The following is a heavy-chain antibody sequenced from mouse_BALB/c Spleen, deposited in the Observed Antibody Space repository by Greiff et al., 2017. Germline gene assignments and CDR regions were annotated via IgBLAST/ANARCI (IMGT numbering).Heavy chain of an antibody. D-gene: IGHD2-10*01. V-gene: IGHV5-6-3*01. CDR2: INSNGGST. CDR1: GFTFSSYG. CDR3: ARSYHWYFDV. J-gene: IGHJ1*01. Sequence: EVQLVESGGGLVQPGGSLKLSCAASGFTFSSYGMSWVRQTPDKRLELVATINSNGGSTYYPDSVKGRFTISRDNAKNTLYLQMSSLKSEDTAMYYCARSYHWYFDVWGAGTTVTVSS.